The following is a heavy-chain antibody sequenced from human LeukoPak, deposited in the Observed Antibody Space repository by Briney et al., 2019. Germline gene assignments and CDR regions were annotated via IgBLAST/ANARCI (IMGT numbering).Heavy chain of an antibody. CDR3: AKFLPTHIVVANYYFDY. V-gene: IGHV3-23*01. CDR1: GFTVSSNY. J-gene: IGHJ4*02. D-gene: IGHD2-21*01. Sequence: GGSLRLSCAAAGFTVSSNYVTWVRQAPGKGLEWVSAISGSGDSTYYADSVKGRFTISRDNSKNTMYLQMNRLRAEDRAVYYCAKFLPTHIVVANYYFDYWGQGTLVTVSS. CDR2: ISGSGDST.